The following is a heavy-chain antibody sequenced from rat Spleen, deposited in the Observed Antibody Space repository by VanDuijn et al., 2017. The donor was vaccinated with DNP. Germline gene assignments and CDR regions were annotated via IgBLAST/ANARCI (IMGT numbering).Heavy chain of an antibody. CDR2: ITNSGGST. J-gene: IGHJ2*01. Sequence: EVQLVESGGGLVQPGRSLKLSCAASGFTFSNYGMAWVRQAPTKGLEWVASITNSGGSTYYRDSVKGRFTISRDDAKSTLYLQMDSLRSEDMATYYCVRWNSGHFDYWGQGVMVPVSS. V-gene: IGHV5S13*01. D-gene: IGHD4-3*01. CDR3: VRWNSGHFDY. CDR1: GFTFSNYG.